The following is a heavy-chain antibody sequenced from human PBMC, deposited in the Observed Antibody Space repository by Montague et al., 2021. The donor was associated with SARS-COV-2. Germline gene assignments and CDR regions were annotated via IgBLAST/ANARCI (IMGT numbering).Heavy chain of an antibody. V-gene: IGHV4-59*01. CDR3: ARGGATYCYDTSGYVNAFDT. CDR2: IYYNGYT. Sequence: SETLSLTCTVSGDSISTYYWSWIRQPPGKGLEWIGYIYYNGYTNYNPSLKSRATISVDTSKNQFSLRLSSVTAADTAVYFCARGGATYCYDTSGYVNAFDTWGQGTMVTVSS. CDR1: GDSISTYY. D-gene: IGHD3-22*01. J-gene: IGHJ3*02.